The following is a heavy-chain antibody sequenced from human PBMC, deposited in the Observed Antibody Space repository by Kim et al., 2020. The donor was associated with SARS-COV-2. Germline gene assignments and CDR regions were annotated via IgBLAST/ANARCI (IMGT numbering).Heavy chain of an antibody. Sequence: GGSLRLSCAASGFTLSSHGMHWVRQAPGKGLEWVAVISYDESKTYYADSEEGRFTISRDNSKNTEFLQMNSLRADDTAVYYCAKDRLREGGDFDYWGQG. CDR1: GFTLSSHG. J-gene: IGHJ4*02. V-gene: IGHV3-30*18. CDR2: ISYDESKT. CDR3: AKDRLREGGDFDY. D-gene: IGHD4-17*01.